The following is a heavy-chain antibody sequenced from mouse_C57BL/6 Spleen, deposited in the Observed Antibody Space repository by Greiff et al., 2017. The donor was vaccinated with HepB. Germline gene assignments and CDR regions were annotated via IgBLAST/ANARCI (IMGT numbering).Heavy chain of an antibody. J-gene: IGHJ4*01. Sequence: EVKLEESGPGLVKPSQSLSLTCSVTGYSITSGYYWNWIRQFPGNKLEWMGYISYDGSNNYNPSLKNRISITRDTSKNQFFLKLNSVTIEDTATYYCARADGYYGAMDYWGQGTSVTVSS. V-gene: IGHV3-6*01. CDR3: ARADGYYGAMDY. D-gene: IGHD2-3*01. CDR2: ISYDGSN. CDR1: GYSITSGYY.